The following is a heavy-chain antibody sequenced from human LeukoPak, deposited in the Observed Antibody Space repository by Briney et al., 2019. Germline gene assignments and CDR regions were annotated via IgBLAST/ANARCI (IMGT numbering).Heavy chain of an antibody. Sequence: GASVKVSCKASGYTFTGYYMHWVRQAPGQGLEWMGWINPNSGGTNYAQKFLGRATMTRDTSISTAYMELSRLRSDDTAVYYCARGGFVGAIDAFDIWGQGTMVTVSS. V-gene: IGHV1-2*02. CDR3: ARGGFVGAIDAFDI. D-gene: IGHD1-26*01. CDR1: GYTFTGYY. J-gene: IGHJ3*02. CDR2: INPNSGGT.